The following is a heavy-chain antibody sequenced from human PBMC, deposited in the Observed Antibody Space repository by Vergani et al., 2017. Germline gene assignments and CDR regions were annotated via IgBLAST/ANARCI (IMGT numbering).Heavy chain of an antibody. CDR2: INHSGST. Sequence: QVQLQQWGAGLLKTSETLSLTCAVYGGSFSGYYWSWIRQPPGKGLEWIGEINHSGSTNYNPSLKSRVTISVDTSKNQFSLKLSSVTAADTAVYYCASSRRLRFPMDVWGQGTTVTVSS. D-gene: IGHD5-12*01. V-gene: IGHV4-34*01. CDR3: ASSRRLRFPMDV. CDR1: GGSFSGYY. J-gene: IGHJ6*02.